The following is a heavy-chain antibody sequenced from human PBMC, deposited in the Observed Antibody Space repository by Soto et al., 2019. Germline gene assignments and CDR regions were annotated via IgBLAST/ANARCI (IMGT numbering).Heavy chain of an antibody. CDR1: GFTFSSYW. CDR2: IKQDGSEK. V-gene: IGHV3-7*01. D-gene: IGHD3-22*01. CDR3: ARDRSGYYLGSLDV. J-gene: IGHJ6*04. Sequence: GGSLRLSCAASGFTFSSYWMSWVRQAPGKGLEWVANIKQDGSEKYYADSVKGRFTISRDNAKNSLYLQMNSLRAEDTAVYYCARDRSGYYLGSLDVWGKGTTVTVSS.